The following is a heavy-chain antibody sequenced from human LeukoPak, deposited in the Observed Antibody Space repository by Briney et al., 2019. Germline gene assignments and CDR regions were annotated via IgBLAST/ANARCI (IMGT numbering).Heavy chain of an antibody. D-gene: IGHD2-2*01. V-gene: IGHV4-34*01. CDR2: INHSGST. Sequence: PSETLSLTCAVYGGSFSGYYWSWIRQPPGKGLEWIGEINHSGSTNYNPSLKSRVTISVDTSKNQFSLKLSSVTAADTAVYYCASLTRYQLLSYYYYYMDVWGKGTTVTVSS. CDR1: GGSFSGYY. J-gene: IGHJ6*03. CDR3: ASLTRYQLLSYYYYYMDV.